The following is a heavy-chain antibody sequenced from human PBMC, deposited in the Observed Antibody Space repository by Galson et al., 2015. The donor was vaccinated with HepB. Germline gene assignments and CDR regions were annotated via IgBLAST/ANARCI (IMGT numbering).Heavy chain of an antibody. CDR3: ARNYRSYSRGNDAVDI. CDR1: GFTFSSYW. CDR2: INSDGSST. V-gene: IGHV3-74*01. J-gene: IGHJ3*02. Sequence: SLRLSCAASGFTFSSYWMHWVRQAPGKGLVWVSRINSDGSSTSYADSVKGRFTISRDNAKNTLYLQMNSLRAEDTAVYYCARNYRSYSRGNDAVDIWGQGTMVTVSS. D-gene: IGHD1-26*01.